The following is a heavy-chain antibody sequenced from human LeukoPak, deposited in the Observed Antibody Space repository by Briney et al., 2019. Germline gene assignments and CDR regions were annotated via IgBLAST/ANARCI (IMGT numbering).Heavy chain of an antibody. CDR3: AIISRGAYYYDSSGRAFDI. CDR1: GFTVSSNY. D-gene: IGHD3-22*01. V-gene: IGHV3-53*01. CDR2: IYSGGST. Sequence: PGGSLRLSCAASGFTVSSNYMSWVRQAPGKGLEWVSVIYSGGSTYYADSVKGRFTISRDNSKNTLYLQMNSLRAEDTAVYYCAIISRGAYYYDSSGRAFDIWGQGTMVTVSS. J-gene: IGHJ3*02.